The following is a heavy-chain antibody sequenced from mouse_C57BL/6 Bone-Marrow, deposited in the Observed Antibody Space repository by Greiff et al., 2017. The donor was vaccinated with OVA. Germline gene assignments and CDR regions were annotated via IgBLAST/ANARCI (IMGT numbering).Heavy chain of an antibody. CDR3: GTGYFDY. J-gene: IGHJ2*01. CDR2: IDPSDSYT. CDR1: GYTFTSYW. V-gene: IGHV1-50*01. D-gene: IGHD4-1*01. Sequence: QVQLQQPGAELVKPGASVKLSCKASGYTFTSYWMQWVKQRPGQGLAWIGEIDPSDSYTNSNPKFKGKATLTVDTSSRTAYMQLSSLTSEDSAVYYCGTGYFDYWGQGTTLTVSS.